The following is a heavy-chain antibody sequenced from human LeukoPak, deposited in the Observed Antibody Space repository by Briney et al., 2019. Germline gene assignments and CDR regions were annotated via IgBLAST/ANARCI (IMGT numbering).Heavy chain of an antibody. Sequence: GGSLRLSCAASGFTFDDYAMHWVRQAPGKGQEWVSGISWNSGSIGYADSVKGRFTISRDNAKNSLYLQMNSLRAEDTALYYCAKGGGWLVRNWFDPWGQGTLVTVSS. CDR3: AKGGGWLVRNWFDP. V-gene: IGHV3-9*01. J-gene: IGHJ5*02. D-gene: IGHD6-19*01. CDR1: GFTFDDYA. CDR2: ISWNSGSI.